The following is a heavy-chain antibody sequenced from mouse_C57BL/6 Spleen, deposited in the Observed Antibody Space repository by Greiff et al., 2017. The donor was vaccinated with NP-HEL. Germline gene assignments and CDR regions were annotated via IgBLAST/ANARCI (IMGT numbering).Heavy chain of an antibody. D-gene: IGHD2-4*01. J-gene: IGHJ4*01. CDR3: AREKNDYDGVARNAMDY. V-gene: IGHV1-39*01. CDR1: GYSFTDYN. Sequence: EVKLVESGPELVKPGASVKISCKASGYSFTDYNMNWVKQSNGKSLEWIGVINPNYGTTSYNQKFKGKATLTVDQSSSTAYMQLNSLTSEDSAVYYCAREKNDYDGVARNAMDYWGQGTSVTVSS. CDR2: INPNYGTT.